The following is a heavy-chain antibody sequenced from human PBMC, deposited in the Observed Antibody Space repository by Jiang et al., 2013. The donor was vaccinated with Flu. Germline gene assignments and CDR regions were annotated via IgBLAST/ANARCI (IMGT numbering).Heavy chain of an antibody. D-gene: IGHD1-26*01. J-gene: IGHJ4*02. CDR3: ARLVGATGVDY. CDR2: IYHSGST. Sequence: LLKPSETLSLTCAASGYSISSGYYWGWIRQPPGKGLEWIGSIYHSGSTYYNPSLKSRVTISVDTSKNQFSLKLSSVTAADTAVYYCARLVGATGVDYWGQGTLVTVSS. V-gene: IGHV4-38-2*01. CDR1: GYSISSGYY.